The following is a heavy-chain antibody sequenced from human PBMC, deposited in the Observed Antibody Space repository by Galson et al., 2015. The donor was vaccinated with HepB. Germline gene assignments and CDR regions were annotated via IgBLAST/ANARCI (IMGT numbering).Heavy chain of an antibody. Sequence: SLRLSCAASGFTFSRYWMSWVRQAPGKGLEWVANIKQDGSEKYYVDSVKGRFTISRDNAKNSLYLQMNSLRAEDTAVYYCARDGLYGGPFDYWGQGTLVTVSS. J-gene: IGHJ4*02. D-gene: IGHD4-17*01. CDR3: ARDGLYGGPFDY. CDR1: GFTFSRYW. V-gene: IGHV3-7*03. CDR2: IKQDGSEK.